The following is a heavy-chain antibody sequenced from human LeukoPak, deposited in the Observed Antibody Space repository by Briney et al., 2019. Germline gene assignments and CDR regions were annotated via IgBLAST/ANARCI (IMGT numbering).Heavy chain of an antibody. D-gene: IGHD3-10*01. CDR1: GFTFSSYA. CDR2: ISGSGGST. J-gene: IGHJ6*02. Sequence: GGSLRLSCAASGFTFSSYAMIWLRRAPGKGLEWVSDISGSGGSTYYADSVKGRFTISRDNSKNTLYLQMNSMRAEDTAVYYCAKDLRDTMVRGVIITSYYYYSYGMDVWGQGTTVTVSS. CDR3: AKDLRDTMVRGVIITSYYYYSYGMDV. V-gene: IGHV3-23*01.